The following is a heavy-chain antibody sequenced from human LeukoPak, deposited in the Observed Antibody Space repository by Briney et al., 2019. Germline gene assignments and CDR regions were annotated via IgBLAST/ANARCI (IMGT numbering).Heavy chain of an antibody. CDR3: ARYLGGYYDY. V-gene: IGHV3-48*01. Sequence: GGSLRLSCAASGFTFSTFGMNWVRQAPGKGLEWLSYISSSSGTIYYVDSVKGRFTISRDNAKNSLYLQMNSLRAEDTAVYYCARYLGGYYDYWGQGTLVTVSS. D-gene: IGHD3-10*01. CDR2: ISSSSGTI. J-gene: IGHJ4*02. CDR1: GFTFSTFG.